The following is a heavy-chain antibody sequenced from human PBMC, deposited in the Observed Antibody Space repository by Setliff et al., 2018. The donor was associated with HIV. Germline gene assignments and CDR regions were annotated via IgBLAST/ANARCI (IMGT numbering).Heavy chain of an antibody. CDR1: GGSIRSGDYY. D-gene: IGHD3-10*01. CDR2: IYYSGST. Sequence: SETLSLTCTVSGGSIRSGDYYWSWIRQPPGKGLEWLGSIYYSGSTNYNPSLKSRVTISEDTSKNHLSLKLSSVTAADTAVNYCARESETHYGSGRYYNLITNWFDPGGQGTLVTVSS. V-gene: IGHV4-61*03. J-gene: IGHJ5*02. CDR3: ARESETHYGSGRYYNLITNWFDP.